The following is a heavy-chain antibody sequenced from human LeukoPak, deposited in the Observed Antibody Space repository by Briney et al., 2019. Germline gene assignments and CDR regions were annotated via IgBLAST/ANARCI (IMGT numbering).Heavy chain of an antibody. J-gene: IGHJ4*02. CDR1: GYSISSGYY. V-gene: IGHV4-38-2*01. Sequence: PSETLSLTCAVSGYSISSGYYWGWIRQPPGRGLEWIGSIYHSGSTYYNPSLKSRVTISVDTSKNQFSLKLSSVTAADTAVYYCARYYYDSSGYYWTRFDYWGQGTLVTVSS. CDR3: ARYYYDSSGYYWTRFDY. D-gene: IGHD3-22*01. CDR2: IYHSGST.